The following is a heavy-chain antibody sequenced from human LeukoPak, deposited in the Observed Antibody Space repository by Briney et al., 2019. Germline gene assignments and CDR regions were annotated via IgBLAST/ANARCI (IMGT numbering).Heavy chain of an antibody. Sequence: ASVKVSCKASGYTFTGYYIHWVRQAPGQGLEWMGWINPNSGGTNYAQKFQGRVTMTRDTSISTAYMELSRLRSDDTAVYYCARVLAKASCCPDYWGQGTLVTVSS. CDR2: INPNSGGT. J-gene: IGHJ4*02. D-gene: IGHD2-15*01. CDR1: GYTFTGYY. V-gene: IGHV1-2*02. CDR3: ARVLAKASCCPDY.